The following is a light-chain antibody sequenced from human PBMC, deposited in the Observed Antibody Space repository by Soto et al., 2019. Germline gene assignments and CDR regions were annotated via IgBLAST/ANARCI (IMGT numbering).Light chain of an antibody. V-gene: IGLV1-40*01. J-gene: IGLJ2*01. Sequence: QSVLTQPPSVSGAPGQRVTISCTGSNSNIGAGYDVHWYQQLPGRAPKLLIYVSNNRPSGVPDRFSGSRSGTSASLAITGLKAEDEADYYCQSFDSGLSVVFGGGTKVTVL. CDR2: VSN. CDR1: NSNIGAGYD. CDR3: QSFDSGLSVV.